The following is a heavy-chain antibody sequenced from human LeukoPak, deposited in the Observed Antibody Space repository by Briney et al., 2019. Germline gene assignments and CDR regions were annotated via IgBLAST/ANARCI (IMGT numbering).Heavy chain of an antibody. Sequence: ASETLSLTCTVSGGSISSYYWSWIRKPPGKGLEWIGYIYYSGSTNYNPSLKSRVTISVDTSKNQFSLKLSSVTAADTAVYYCARVRPPYLFDYWGQGTLVTVSS. CDR3: ARVRPPYLFDY. D-gene: IGHD2-2*02. J-gene: IGHJ4*02. V-gene: IGHV4-59*01. CDR2: IYYSGST. CDR1: GGSISSYY.